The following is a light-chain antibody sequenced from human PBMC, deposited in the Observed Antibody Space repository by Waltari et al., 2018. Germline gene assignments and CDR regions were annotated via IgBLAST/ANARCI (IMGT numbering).Light chain of an antibody. CDR1: QSGRNW. J-gene: IGKJ1*01. Sequence: IQMTQSPSTMTASVGDRVTITCRASQSGRNWLAWYQEDPGKAPRLLIYQASTLENGVPSRFSGSGAGTEFTLTISGLQPDDFATYYCQQYDNNRTFGQGTKVEIK. CDR2: QAS. V-gene: IGKV1-5*03. CDR3: QQYDNNRT.